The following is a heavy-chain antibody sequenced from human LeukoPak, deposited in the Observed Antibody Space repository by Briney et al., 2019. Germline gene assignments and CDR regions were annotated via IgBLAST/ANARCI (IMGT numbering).Heavy chain of an antibody. D-gene: IGHD3-10*01. CDR3: AREAYGSGSYYNYALGD. J-gene: IGHJ4*02. CDR1: GFTFSSYS. Sequence: GSLRLSCAASGFTFSSYSMNWVRQAPGKGLEWVSYISSSGSTIYYADSVKGRFTISRAKNSLYLQMNSLRAEDTAVYYCAREAYGSGSYYNYALGDWGQGTLVTVSS. V-gene: IGHV3-48*01. CDR2: ISSSGSTI.